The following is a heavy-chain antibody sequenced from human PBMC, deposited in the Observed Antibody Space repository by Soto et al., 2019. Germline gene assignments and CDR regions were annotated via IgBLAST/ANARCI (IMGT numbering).Heavy chain of an antibody. D-gene: IGHD3-22*01. V-gene: IGHV4-31*03. Sequence: ASETLSLTCTVSGGSFSSGNYYWSWIRQHPGKGLEWIGYIYYSGSTYYNPSLKSRVTISLDTSKNQFSLNLSSVTAADTAVYYCAREHGSSGYLVDWGQGALVTVSS. CDR2: IYYSGST. CDR3: AREHGSSGYLVD. J-gene: IGHJ4*02. CDR1: GGSFSSGNYY.